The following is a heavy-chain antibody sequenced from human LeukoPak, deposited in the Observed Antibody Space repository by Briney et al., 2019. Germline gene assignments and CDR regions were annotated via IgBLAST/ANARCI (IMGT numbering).Heavy chain of an antibody. CDR1: GYTFTEKY. Sequence: ASVKVSCKASGYTFTEKYIHWVRQSPGQGLEWMGWINAHSGVTNYAQKFQGRVTMTRDTSISTAYMELSRLRSDDTAVYYCARVYYDSSGYLKWGQGTLVTVSS. D-gene: IGHD3-22*01. CDR3: ARVYYDSSGYLK. V-gene: IGHV1-2*02. J-gene: IGHJ4*02. CDR2: INAHSGVT.